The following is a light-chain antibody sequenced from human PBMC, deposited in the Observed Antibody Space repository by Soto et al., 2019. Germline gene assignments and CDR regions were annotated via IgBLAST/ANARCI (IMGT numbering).Light chain of an antibody. CDR3: QQYNNYGVT. CDR1: QSISMW. CDR2: RAS. J-gene: IGKJ2*01. Sequence: DIQMTQSPSTLSASVGDRVTITCRASQSISMWLAWYQQKPGKAPNLLIQRASSLETWVSSRFSGSRSWTEFTLTISSLQPDVSATYYCQQYNNYGVTFGQGTKLDIK. V-gene: IGKV1-5*03.